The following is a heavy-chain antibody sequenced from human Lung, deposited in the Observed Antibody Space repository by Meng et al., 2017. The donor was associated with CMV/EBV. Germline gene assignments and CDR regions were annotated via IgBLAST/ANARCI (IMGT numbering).Heavy chain of an antibody. CDR3: ARDSSRDSSHGDYYYYGMDV. J-gene: IGHJ6*02. V-gene: IGHV1-69*04. D-gene: IGHD3-22*01. Sequence: SXXVSXKASGGTFSSYTISWVRQAPGQGLEWMGRIIPILGIANYAQKFQGRVTITADKSTSTAYMELSSLRSEDTAVYYCARDSSRDSSHGDYYYYGMDVWXQGTXVTVSS. CDR1: GGTFSSYT. CDR2: IIPILGIA.